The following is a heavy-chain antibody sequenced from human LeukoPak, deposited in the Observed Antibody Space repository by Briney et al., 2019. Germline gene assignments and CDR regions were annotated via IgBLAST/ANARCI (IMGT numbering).Heavy chain of an antibody. CDR1: GYTFTGYY. Sequence: ASVKVSCKASGYTFTGYYMHWVRQAPGQGPEWMGWIIASSGGTKYAQKFQGRVTMTRDTSISTAYMELSRLRSDDTAVYYCARPLLQLERTGMTFDIWGQGTMVTVSS. CDR2: IIASSGGT. D-gene: IGHD1-1*01. V-gene: IGHV1-2*02. CDR3: ARPLLQLERTGMTFDI. J-gene: IGHJ3*02.